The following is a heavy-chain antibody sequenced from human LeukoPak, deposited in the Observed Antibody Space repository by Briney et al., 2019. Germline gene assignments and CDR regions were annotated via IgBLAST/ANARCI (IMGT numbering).Heavy chain of an antibody. CDR2: ISSSSSYI. CDR3: ARDTGSSSCDY. CDR1: GFTFSSYS. J-gene: IGHJ4*02. V-gene: IGHV3-21*01. Sequence: GGSLRLSCAASGFTFSSYSMNWVRQAPGKGLEWVSSISSSSSYIYYADSVKGRFTISRDNAKNSLYLQMNNLRAEDTAVYYCARDTGSSSCDYWRQGTLVTVSS. D-gene: IGHD6-13*01.